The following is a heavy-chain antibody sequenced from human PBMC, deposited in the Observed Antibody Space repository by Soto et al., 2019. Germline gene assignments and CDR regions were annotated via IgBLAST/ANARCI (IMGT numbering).Heavy chain of an antibody. Sequence: GGSLRLSCAASGFTFSGSAMHWVRQASGKGLEWVGRIRSKANSYATAYAASVKGRFTISRDDSKNTAYLQMNSLKTEDTAVYYCTRSAQLYSSTDYYYYGMDVWGQGTTVTVSS. CDR1: GFTFSGSA. CDR3: TRSAQLYSSTDYYYYGMDV. D-gene: IGHD6-13*01. J-gene: IGHJ6*02. V-gene: IGHV3-73*01. CDR2: IRSKANSYAT.